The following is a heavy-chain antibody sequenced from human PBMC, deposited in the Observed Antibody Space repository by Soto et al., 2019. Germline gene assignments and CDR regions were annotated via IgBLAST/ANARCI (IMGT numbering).Heavy chain of an antibody. V-gene: IGHV3-72*01. J-gene: IGHJ6*02. CDR1: GFTFTDHY. CDR3: AREIRRDYYYYYPLDV. Sequence: PGGSLRLSCLASGFTFTDHYMDWFRQAPGTGLEWIARTKNKPNNYTTTYAASVKGRFTISRDDSESSLYLQMNNLKTEDTAVYYCAREIRRDYYYYYPLDVWGQGTTVTV. CDR2: TKNKPNNYTT.